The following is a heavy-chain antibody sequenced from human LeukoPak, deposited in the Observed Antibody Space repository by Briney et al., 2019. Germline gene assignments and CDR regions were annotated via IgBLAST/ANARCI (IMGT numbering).Heavy chain of an antibody. CDR3: ARESSVMVLDY. CDR2: IWYDGSNK. V-gene: IGHV3-33*01. D-gene: IGHD3-10*01. J-gene: IGHJ4*02. CDR1: GFTFSSYG. Sequence: QPGGSLRLSCAASGFTFSSYGMHWVRQAPGKGLEWVAVIWYDGSNKYYADSVKGRFTISRDNSKNTLYLQMNSLRAEDTAVYYCARESSVMVLDYWGQGTLVTVSS.